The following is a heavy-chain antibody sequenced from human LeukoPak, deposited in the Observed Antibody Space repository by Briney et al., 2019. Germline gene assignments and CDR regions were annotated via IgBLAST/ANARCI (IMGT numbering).Heavy chain of an antibody. J-gene: IGHJ4*02. D-gene: IGHD3-10*01. CDR3: ASGEWKSPRGFDY. Sequence: GGSLRLSCAASGFTFSSYSMNWVRQAPGKGLEWVSYISSSSSTIYYADSVKGRFTISRDNAKNSLYLQMNSLRAEDTAVYYCASGEWKSPRGFDYWGQGTLVTVSS. CDR2: ISSSSSTI. CDR1: GFTFSSYS. V-gene: IGHV3-48*04.